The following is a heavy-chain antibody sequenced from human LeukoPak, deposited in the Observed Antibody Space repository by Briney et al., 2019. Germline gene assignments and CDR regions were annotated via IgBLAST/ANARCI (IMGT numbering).Heavy chain of an antibody. D-gene: IGHD5/OR15-5a*01. CDR2: ISYDGSNK. V-gene: IGHV3-30*18. J-gene: IGHJ6*02. CDR1: GFTFSSYG. CDR3: AKAAVYGNDVYYGMDV. Sequence: GRSLRLSCAASGFTFSSYGMHWVRQAPGKGLEWVAVISYDGSNKYYADSVKGRFTISRDNSENTLYLQMNSLRAEDTAVYYCAKAAVYGNDVYYGMDVWGQGTTVTVSS.